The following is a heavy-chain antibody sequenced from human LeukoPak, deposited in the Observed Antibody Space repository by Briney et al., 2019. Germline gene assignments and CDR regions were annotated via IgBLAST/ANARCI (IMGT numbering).Heavy chain of an antibody. CDR2: INYSGNT. D-gene: IGHD3-22*01. CDR1: GGSISGYH. J-gene: IGHJ4*02. CDR3: ARTSEYDTIGYYLDS. Sequence: SETLSLTCTVSGGSISGYHWSWIRQSPGKGLEWIGYINYSGNTRYKPSLRSRVTISFDTSKNQFSLNVNSVTAADTAVYYCARTSEYDTIGYYLDSWGQGVLATVSS. V-gene: IGHV4-59*01.